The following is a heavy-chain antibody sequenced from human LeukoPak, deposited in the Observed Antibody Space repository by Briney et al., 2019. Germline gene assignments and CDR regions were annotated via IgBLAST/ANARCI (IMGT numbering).Heavy chain of an antibody. CDR3: ARRRYYDGSGYLE. J-gene: IGHJ1*01. V-gene: IGHV4-39*01. CDR1: GDSVSRSDSY. CDR2: IYYSGRT. D-gene: IGHD3-22*01. Sequence: SETLSLTRSVSGDSVSRSDSYWDWIRQPPGKGLEWIGTIYYSGRTYYSPSLKSRVTMSVDPSNNQFSLDLRSVTAADTALYYCARRRYYDGSGYLEWGQGTLLSVSS.